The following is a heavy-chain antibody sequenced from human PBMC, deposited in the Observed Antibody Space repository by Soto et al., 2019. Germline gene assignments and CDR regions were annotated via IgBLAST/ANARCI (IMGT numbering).Heavy chain of an antibody. CDR3: ARYSDYDSSAYYSPLFDY. Sequence: PSGTLSLPFTFSGCTGSGCGFYWSWIRQPPGKGLEWIGYIYYSGSTNFNPSLKSRVTISLDTSKNQFSLKLSSVTAADTAVYYCARYSDYDSSAYYSPLFDYWGQGNLVNGSS. J-gene: IGHJ4*02. CDR1: GCTGSGCGFY. D-gene: IGHD3-22*01. V-gene: IGHV4-61*08. CDR2: IYYSGST.